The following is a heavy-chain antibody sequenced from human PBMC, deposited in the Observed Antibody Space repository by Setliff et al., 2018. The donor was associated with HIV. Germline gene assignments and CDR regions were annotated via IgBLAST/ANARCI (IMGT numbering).Heavy chain of an antibody. Sequence: PSETLSLTCAVSGYSISSGYYWGWIRQPPGKGLEWIGNIYHSGSTYYNPSLKSRVTISVDTSKNQFSLKLRSVTAADTAVYYCARSRGPWDSSHEPGSSWFDYWGQGTLVTVSS. D-gene: IGHD6-13*01. CDR3: ARSRGPWDSSHEPGSSWFDY. J-gene: IGHJ4*02. V-gene: IGHV4-38-2*01. CDR1: GYSISSGYY. CDR2: IYHSGST.